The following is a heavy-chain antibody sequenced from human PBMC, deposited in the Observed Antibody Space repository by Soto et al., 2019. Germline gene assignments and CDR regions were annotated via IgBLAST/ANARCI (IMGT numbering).Heavy chain of an antibody. V-gene: IGHV3-72*01. CDR1: GFTFSDHY. Sequence: GGSLRLSCAASGFTFSDHYMDWVRQAPGKGLEWVGRTRNKANSYTTEYAASVKGRFTISRDDSKNSLYLQMNSLKTEDTAVYYCARDKTYSSSSGYCYFDLWGRGTLVTVSS. J-gene: IGHJ2*01. CDR3: ARDKTYSSSSGYCYFDL. D-gene: IGHD6-13*01. CDR2: TRNKANSYTT.